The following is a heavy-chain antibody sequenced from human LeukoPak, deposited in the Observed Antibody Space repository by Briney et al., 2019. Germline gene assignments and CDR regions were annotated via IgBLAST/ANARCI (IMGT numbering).Heavy chain of an antibody. V-gene: IGHV3-21*01. CDR3: ARDISIGFDY. CDR2: ISGSISHI. D-gene: IGHD2-2*01. J-gene: IGHJ4*02. CDR1: GFTFSSYT. Sequence: PGGSLRLSCAASGFTFSSYTIIWARQAPGKGLEWVSSISGSISHIYYADSVKGRFTISRDNARNSLYLRMNSLRAEDTAVYFCARDISIGFDYWGPGTLVTVSS.